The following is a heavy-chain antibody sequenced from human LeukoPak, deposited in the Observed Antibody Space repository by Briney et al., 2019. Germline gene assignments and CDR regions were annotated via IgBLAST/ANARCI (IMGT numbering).Heavy chain of an antibody. V-gene: IGHV4-59*01. CDR2: IYYSGST. J-gene: IGHJ4*02. D-gene: IGHD3-22*01. CDR3: ARAYYDRIDY. CDR1: GGSISSYY. Sequence: SETLSLTCTVSGGSISSYYWSWIRQPPGKGLEWIGSIYYSGSTNYNPSLKSRVTISVDTSKNQFSLKLSSVTAADTAVYYCARAYYDRIDYWGQGTLVTVSS.